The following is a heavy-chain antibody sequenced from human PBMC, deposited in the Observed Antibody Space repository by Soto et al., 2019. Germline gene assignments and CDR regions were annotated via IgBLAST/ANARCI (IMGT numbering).Heavy chain of an antibody. CDR3: AKDRSGDYGNWFDP. D-gene: IGHD4-17*01. Sequence: PGGSLRLSCAASGFKFSNYAMSWVRQAPGKGLEWVSASGSGGSTYYADSVKGRFTISRDNSKNTLYLQMNSLRAEDTAVYYCAKDRSGDYGNWFDPWGQGTLVTVSS. CDR2: SGSGGST. CDR1: GFKFSNYA. V-gene: IGHV3-23*01. J-gene: IGHJ5*02.